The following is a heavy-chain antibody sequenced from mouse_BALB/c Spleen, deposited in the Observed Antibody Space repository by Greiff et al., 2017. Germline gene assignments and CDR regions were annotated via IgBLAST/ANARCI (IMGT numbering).Heavy chain of an antibody. D-gene: IGHD2-1*01. CDR2: ISSGSSTI. Sequence: DVKLVESGGGLVQPGGSRKLSCAASGFSFRIFGLHLVRQSPEKGLEWVAYISSGSSTIYYAYTVKGRFTISRDNHKNTLCLQMTSLRSEDTAMYYCARSIDGNHFAYWGQGTLVTVSA. V-gene: IGHV5-17*02. J-gene: IGHJ3*01. CDR3: ARSIDGNHFAY. CDR1: GFSFRIFG.